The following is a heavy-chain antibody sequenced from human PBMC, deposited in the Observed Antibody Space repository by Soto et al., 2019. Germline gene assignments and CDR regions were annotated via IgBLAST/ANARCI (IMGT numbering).Heavy chain of an antibody. Sequence: SVKVSCKASGGTFSSYAISWVRQAPGQGLEWMGGIIPIFGTANYAQKFQGRVTITADESTSTAYMELSSLRSEDTAVYYCARDRRRSYSVPGFDYWGQGTLVTVS. V-gene: IGHV1-69*13. CDR3: ARDRRRSYSVPGFDY. J-gene: IGHJ4*02. CDR2: IIPIFGTA. D-gene: IGHD1-26*01. CDR1: GGTFSSYA.